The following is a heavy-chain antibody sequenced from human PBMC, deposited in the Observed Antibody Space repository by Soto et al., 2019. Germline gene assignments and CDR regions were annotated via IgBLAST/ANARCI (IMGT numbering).Heavy chain of an antibody. J-gene: IGHJ5*02. CDR3: ARFHKYSEANWLDP. CDR2: TYYRSKWYN. V-gene: IGHV6-1*01. D-gene: IGHD2-15*01. Sequence: PSQTLSLTCAISGDSVSSNSAAWNWIRQSPSRGLEWLGRTYYRSKWYNDYAVSVKSRITISVDTSKNQFSLTLTSVTAADTAVYYCARFHKYSEANWLDPWGQGTLVTVS. CDR1: GDSVSSNSAA.